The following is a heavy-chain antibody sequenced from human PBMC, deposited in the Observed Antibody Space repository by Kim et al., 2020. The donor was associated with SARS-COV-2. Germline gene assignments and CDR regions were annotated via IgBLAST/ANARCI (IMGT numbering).Heavy chain of an antibody. J-gene: IGHJ4*02. CDR2: IYYSGST. V-gene: IGHV4-39*01. CDR3: ARRGSGSSSGYFDY. CDR1: GGSISSSSYY. D-gene: IGHD6-6*01. Sequence: SETLSLTCTVSGGSISSSSYYWGWIRQPPGKGLEWIGSIYYSGSTYYNPSLKSRVTISVDTSKNQFSLKLSSVTAADTAVYYCARRGSGSSSGYFDYWGQGTLVTVSS.